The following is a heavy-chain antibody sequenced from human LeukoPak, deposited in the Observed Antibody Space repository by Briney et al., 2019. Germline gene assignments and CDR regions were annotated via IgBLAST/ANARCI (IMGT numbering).Heavy chain of an antibody. D-gene: IGHD3-22*01. J-gene: IGHJ4*02. CDR2: ISGSGGTT. V-gene: IGHV3-23*01. CDR3: AKRGYYYDSSGYYYFDC. CDR1: GFTFSSYA. Sequence: PGGSLRLSCAASGFTFSSYAMSWVRQAPGKGLEWVSAISGSGGTTYYADSVKGRFTISRDNSKNTLYLQMNSLRAEDTAVYYCAKRGYYYDSSGYYYFDCWGQGTLVTVSS.